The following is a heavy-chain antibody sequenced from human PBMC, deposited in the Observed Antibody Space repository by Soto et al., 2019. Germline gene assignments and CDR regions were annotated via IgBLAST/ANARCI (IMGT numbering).Heavy chain of an antibody. J-gene: IGHJ4*02. D-gene: IGHD6-13*01. Sequence: QVQLVQSGAEVTKPGASLKVACKTSGYTFTNFGISWVRQAPGQGLEWMGWISAYKGNKDYALKLQGRVTMTTDTSTRTAYMDLRSLRSDDTAVYYCARVCSSCPFEYWGQGTLVTVSS. CDR2: ISAYKGNK. CDR3: ARVCSSCPFEY. V-gene: IGHV1-18*01. CDR1: GYTFTNFG.